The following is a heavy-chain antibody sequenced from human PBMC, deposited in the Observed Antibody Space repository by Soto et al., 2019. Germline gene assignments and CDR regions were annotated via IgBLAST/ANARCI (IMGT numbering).Heavy chain of an antibody. CDR1: GFTFSNYA. CDR3: AKDPLWTVTPCCYGMDV. CDR2: ISGSGAGT. Sequence: GGSLRLSCAASGFTFSNYAMTWVRQAPGKGLEWVSPISGSGAGTYYADSVKGRITITRDNSKNTLYLQMNSLRAEDTAVYYCAKDPLWTVTPCCYGMDVWGQGTTVTVSS. V-gene: IGHV3-23*01. J-gene: IGHJ6*02. D-gene: IGHD4-4*01.